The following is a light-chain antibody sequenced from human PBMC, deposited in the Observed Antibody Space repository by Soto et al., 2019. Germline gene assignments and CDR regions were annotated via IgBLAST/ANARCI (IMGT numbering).Light chain of an antibody. CDR1: QIVSSSY. Sequence: PGERVTLSCRASQIVSSSYLTWYQQKPGQAPRLLIYGASTRATGIPARFSGSGSGTDFTLTISSLQPEDFAVYYCQQDYNLPQTFGQGTKVEIK. CDR2: GAS. CDR3: QQDYNLPQT. V-gene: IGKV3D-7*01. J-gene: IGKJ1*01.